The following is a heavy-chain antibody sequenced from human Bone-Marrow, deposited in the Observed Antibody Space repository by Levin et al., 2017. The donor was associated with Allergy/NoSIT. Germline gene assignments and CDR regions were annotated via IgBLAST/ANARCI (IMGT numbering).Heavy chain of an antibody. CDR1: GGSIDSQNW. J-gene: IGHJ3*01. D-gene: IGHD3-22*01. Sequence: SETLSLTCTVSGGSIDSQNWWTWVRQAPGKGMEWIGEIFHTGSSDYDSSLKSRVTMSVDKSRNQFSLHLSSVTAADTATCYCSRRAYFYDSSGDWANAFDVWGHGTMVTVSS. CDR2: IFHTGSS. V-gene: IGHV4/OR15-8*01. CDR3: SRRAYFYDSSGDWANAFDV.